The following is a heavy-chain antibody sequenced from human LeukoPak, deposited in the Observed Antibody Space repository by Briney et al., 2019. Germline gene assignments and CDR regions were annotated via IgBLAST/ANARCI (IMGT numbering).Heavy chain of an antibody. CDR2: IYPGDSDT. D-gene: IGHD1-14*01. CDR1: GNNFTSYW. CDR3: ASPTNQGYAFDI. J-gene: IGHJ3*02. Sequence: GESRQISCKGSGNNFTSYWVGWVRQVPGKGLEWMGIIYPGDSDTRYSPSFQGQVTISADKSISTAYLQWSSLKASDTAMYYCASPTNQGYAFDIWGQGTMVTVSS. V-gene: IGHV5-51*01.